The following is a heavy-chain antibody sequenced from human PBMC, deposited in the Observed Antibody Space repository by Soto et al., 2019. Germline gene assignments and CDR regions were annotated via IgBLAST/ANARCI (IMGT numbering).Heavy chain of an antibody. CDR2: ISGSGGST. D-gene: IGHD3-10*01. V-gene: IGHV3-23*01. J-gene: IGHJ6*02. CDR1: GFTFSSYA. Sequence: GGSLRLSCATSGFTFSSYAMSWVRQAPGKGLEWVSAISGSGGSTYYADSVKGRFTISRDNSKNTLYLQMNSLRAEDTAVYYCPRDFIYYGSDSSSSHYSTDAWHQATTLTVAS. CDR3: PRDFIYYGSDSSSSHYSTDA.